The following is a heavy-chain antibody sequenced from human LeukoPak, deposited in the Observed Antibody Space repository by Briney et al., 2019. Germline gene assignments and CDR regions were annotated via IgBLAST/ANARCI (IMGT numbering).Heavy chain of an antibody. V-gene: IGHV3-7*01. J-gene: IGHJ4*02. CDR3: ASYYDLGAFDY. D-gene: IGHD3-22*01. CDR2: IKQDGSEK. CDR1: GFTFSSYW. Sequence: PGGSLRLSCAASGFTFSSYWTSWVRQAPGKGLEWVANIKQDGSEKYYVDSVKGRFTISRGNAKNSLYLQMNSLRAEDTAVYYCASYYDLGAFDYWGQGTLVTVSS.